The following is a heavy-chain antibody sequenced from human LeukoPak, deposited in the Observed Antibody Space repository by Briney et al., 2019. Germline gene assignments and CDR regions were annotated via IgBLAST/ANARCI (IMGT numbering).Heavy chain of an antibody. J-gene: IGHJ5*02. CDR3: AKSGYAYGDYFKTGGWFDP. Sequence: PGGSLRLSCAASGFTFSNYAMSWVRQAPGKGLEWVSAISGSGGSTYYADSVKGRFTISRDNSKNTLYLQMNSLRAEDTAVYYCAKSGYAYGDYFKTGGWFDPWGQGTLVTVSS. CDR1: GFTFSNYA. V-gene: IGHV3-23*01. D-gene: IGHD4-17*01. CDR2: ISGSGGST.